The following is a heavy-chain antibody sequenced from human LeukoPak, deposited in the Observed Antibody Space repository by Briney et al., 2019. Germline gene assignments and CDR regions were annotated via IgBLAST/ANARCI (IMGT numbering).Heavy chain of an antibody. Sequence: GGSLRLSCAASGFTFSSYSMNWVRQAPGKGLEWVSSISSSSSYIYYADSVKGRFTISRDNAKNSLYLQMNSLRAEDTAVYYCARDKVPITGGSTWYFDLRGRGTLVTVSS. CDR2: ISSSSSYI. J-gene: IGHJ2*01. CDR1: GFTFSSYS. CDR3: ARDKVPITGGSTWYFDL. D-gene: IGHD7-27*01. V-gene: IGHV3-21*01.